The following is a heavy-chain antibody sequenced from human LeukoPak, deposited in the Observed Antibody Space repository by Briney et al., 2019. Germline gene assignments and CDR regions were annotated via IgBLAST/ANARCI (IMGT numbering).Heavy chain of an antibody. Sequence: GASVKVSCKASGYTFTTYDINWVRQATGQGLEWRGWMNPNSGNTGYAQKFQGRVTMTRNTSIKTAYLELSRLRSEDTAVYYCARGNCSTTTCFFNDFWGQGTLVTISS. CDR3: ARGNCSTTTCFFNDF. CDR2: MNPNSGNT. CDR1: GYTFTTYD. J-gene: IGHJ4*02. V-gene: IGHV1-8*01. D-gene: IGHD2-2*01.